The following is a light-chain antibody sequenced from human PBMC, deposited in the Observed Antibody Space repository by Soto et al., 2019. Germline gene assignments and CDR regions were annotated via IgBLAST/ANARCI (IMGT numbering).Light chain of an antibody. CDR1: QGIGND. CDR3: RQDHNYPLT. V-gene: IGKV1-6*02. J-gene: IGKJ4*01. CDR2: AAA. Sequence: ALQMAQSPSSLSASVGDRVTITCRASQGIGNDVGWFQQKPGKAPKLLIYAAATLQSGVPSRFSGSRSGTDFTRTISSLQPEDFATYYFRQDHNYPLTFGGGTKVEIK.